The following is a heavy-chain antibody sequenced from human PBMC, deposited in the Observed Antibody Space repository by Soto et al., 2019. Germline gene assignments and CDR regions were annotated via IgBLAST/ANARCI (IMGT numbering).Heavy chain of an antibody. CDR1: GGSISSSSYY. D-gene: IGHD1-26*01. V-gene: IGHV4-39*01. CDR3: ARTSTTYYYYGMDV. CDR2: IYYSGST. J-gene: IGHJ6*02. Sequence: PSETLSLTCTVSGGSISSSSYYWGGIRQPPGKGLEWIGSIYYSGSTYYNPSLKSRVTISVDTSKNQFSLKLSSVTAADTAVYYCARTSTTYYYYGMDVWGQGTTVTVSS.